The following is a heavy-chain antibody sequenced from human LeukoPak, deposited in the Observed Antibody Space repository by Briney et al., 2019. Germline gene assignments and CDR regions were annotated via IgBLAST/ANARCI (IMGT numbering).Heavy chain of an antibody. CDR3: ARVRDFMAAWFDP. J-gene: IGHJ5*02. V-gene: IGHV4-34*01. Sequence: SETLSLTCAVYGGPFSGYYWSWIRQPPGKGLEWIGEINHSGSTNYNPSLKSRVTISVDTSKNQFSLKLSSVTAADTAVYYCARVRDFMAAWFDPWGQGTLVTVSS. CDR2: INHSGST. CDR1: GGPFSGYY. D-gene: IGHD5-24*01.